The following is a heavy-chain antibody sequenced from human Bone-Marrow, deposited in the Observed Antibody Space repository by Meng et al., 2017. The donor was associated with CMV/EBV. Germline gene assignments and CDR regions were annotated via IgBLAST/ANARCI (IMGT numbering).Heavy chain of an antibody. Sequence: SVSGVSVSIGHYYWTWIRQPPGKGLECIGYVHYSGSTNYNPSLRSRATISVDTSKNQFSLNLNSVTAADTAVYYCARSPGYPREFDYWGQGTLVTVSS. CDR3: ARSPGYPREFDY. CDR1: GVSVSIGHYY. CDR2: VHYSGST. V-gene: IGHV4-61*01. J-gene: IGHJ4*02. D-gene: IGHD3-10*01.